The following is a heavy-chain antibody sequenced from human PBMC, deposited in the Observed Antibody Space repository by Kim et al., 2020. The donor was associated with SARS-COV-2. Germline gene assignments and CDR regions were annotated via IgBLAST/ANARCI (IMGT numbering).Heavy chain of an antibody. CDR3: ARGYYGGYGY. Sequence: SETLSLTCAVYGGSFSGYYWSWIRQPPGKGLEWIGEINHSGSTNYNPSLKSRVTISVDTSKNQFSLKLSSVTAADTAVYYCARGYYGGYGYWGQGTLVTVSP. D-gene: IGHD3-10*01. CDR2: INHSGST. CDR1: GGSFSGYY. J-gene: IGHJ4*02. V-gene: IGHV4-34*01.